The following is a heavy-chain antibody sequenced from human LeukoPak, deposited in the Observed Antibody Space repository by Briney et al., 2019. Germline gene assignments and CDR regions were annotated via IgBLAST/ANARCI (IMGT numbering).Heavy chain of an antibody. CDR2: IYTSGST. J-gene: IGHJ4*02. CDR3: ARDVRYYDILTGYFFDY. D-gene: IGHD3-9*01. V-gene: IGHV4-4*09. CDR1: GGSISSYY. Sequence: SETLSLTCAVSGGSISSYYWSWIRQPPGKGLEWIGYIYTSGSTNYNPSLKSRVTISVDTSKNQFSLKLSSVTAADTAVYYCARDVRYYDILTGYFFDYWGQGTLVTVSS.